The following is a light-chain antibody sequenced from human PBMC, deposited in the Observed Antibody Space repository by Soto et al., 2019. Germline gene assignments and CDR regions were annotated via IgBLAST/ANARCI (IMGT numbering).Light chain of an antibody. CDR1: QNINNW. V-gene: IGKV1-5*03. J-gene: IGKJ1*01. Sequence: DIQMTQSPSTLSASVGDRVTITCRASQNINNWLAWYQQKPGKAPKLLIYRASSLENGVPSRFSGRGSGTDLIFSITSLQPDDFSTYDCQQYSSDSTFGQGTKVEIK. CDR2: RAS. CDR3: QQYSSDST.